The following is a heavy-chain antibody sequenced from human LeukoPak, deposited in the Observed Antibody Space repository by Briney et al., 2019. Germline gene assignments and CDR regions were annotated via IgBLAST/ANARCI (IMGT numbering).Heavy chain of an antibody. V-gene: IGHV1-46*01. Sequence: ASVKVSCKASGYTFTSYYMHWVRQAPGQGLEWMGIINPSGGSTSYAQKFQGRVTMTRDTSTSTVYMELSSLRSEDTAVYYCARAEAPYYCDSSGYYFDYWGQGTLVTVSS. CDR3: ARAEAPYYCDSSGYYFDY. CDR2: INPSGGST. CDR1: GYTFTSYY. J-gene: IGHJ4*02. D-gene: IGHD3-22*01.